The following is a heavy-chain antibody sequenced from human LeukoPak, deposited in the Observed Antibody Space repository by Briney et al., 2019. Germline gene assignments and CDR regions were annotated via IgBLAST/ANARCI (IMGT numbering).Heavy chain of an antibody. CDR3: ARNYCSSTSCHWYFDL. CDR1: GASISNGNW. V-gene: IGHV4-4*02. J-gene: IGHJ2*01. D-gene: IGHD2-2*01. Sequence: SETLSLTCAVSGASISNGNWWSWVRQPPGKGLEWIGEIYHSGNTKYNPSLKSRVIILVDKSKNQFSLKLSSVTAADTAVYYCARNYCSSTSCHWYFDLWGRGTLVTVSS. CDR2: IYHSGNT.